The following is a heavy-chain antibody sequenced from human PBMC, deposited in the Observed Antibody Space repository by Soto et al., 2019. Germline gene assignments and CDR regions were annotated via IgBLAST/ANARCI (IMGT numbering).Heavy chain of an antibody. CDR1: GYSISSGYY. CDR3: ARDMHAGFTHYFDP. Sequence: SETLSLTCAVSGYSISSGYYWGWLRQPPGKGLEWIGSIYHGGSTYYNPSLNSRVTISMDTSNNHLSLMLTSMTAADTAVYYCARDMHAGFTHYFDPWGQGTLVTVSS. V-gene: IGHV4-38-2*02. J-gene: IGHJ5*02. D-gene: IGHD1-26*01. CDR2: IYHGGST.